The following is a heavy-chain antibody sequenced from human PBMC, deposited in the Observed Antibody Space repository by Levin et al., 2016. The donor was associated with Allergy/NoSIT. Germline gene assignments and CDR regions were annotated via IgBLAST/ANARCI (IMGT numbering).Heavy chain of an antibody. CDR3: ARTAVTGTNWFDP. CDR1: GGSISSYY. CDR2: IFYSGST. J-gene: IGHJ5*02. Sequence: SETLSLTCTVSGGSISSYYWSWIRQPPGKGLEWIGYIFYSGSTKYNPSLKSRVTISIGTSRNYFSLKLTSVTAADTAVYYCARTAVTGTNWFDPWGQGTLVTVSS. V-gene: IGHV4-59*01. D-gene: IGHD6-19*01.